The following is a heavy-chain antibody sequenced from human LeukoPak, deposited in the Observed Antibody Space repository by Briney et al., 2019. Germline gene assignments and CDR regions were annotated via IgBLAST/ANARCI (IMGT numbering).Heavy chain of an antibody. Sequence: SETLSLTCTVSGGSVSSGSYYWSWIRQPPGKGLEWIGYIYYSGSTNYNPSLKSRVTISVDTSKNQFSLKLSSVTAADTAVYYCARDGFGYSSGWYVFDYWGQGTLVTVSS. CDR3: ARDGFGYSSGWYVFDY. CDR1: GGSVSSGSYY. CDR2: IYYSGST. V-gene: IGHV4-61*01. J-gene: IGHJ4*02. D-gene: IGHD6-19*01.